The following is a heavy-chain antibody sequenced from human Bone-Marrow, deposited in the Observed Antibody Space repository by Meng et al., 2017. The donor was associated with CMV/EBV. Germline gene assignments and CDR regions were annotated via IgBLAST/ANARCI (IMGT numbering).Heavy chain of an antibody. J-gene: IGHJ4*02. D-gene: IGHD2-2*01. CDR3: ALGEYQLLFPPYFHS. V-gene: IGHV4-59*12. CDR1: GGSISSYY. CDR2: IYYSGST. Sequence: GSLRLSCTVSGGSISSYYWSWIRQPPGKGLEWIGYIYYSGSTNYNPSLKSRVTISVDTSKNQFSLKLSSVTAADTAVYYCALGEYQLLFPPYFHSLSQGTLVTVSS.